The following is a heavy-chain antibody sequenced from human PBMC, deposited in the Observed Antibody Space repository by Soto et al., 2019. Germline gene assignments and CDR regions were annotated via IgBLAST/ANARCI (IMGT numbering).Heavy chain of an antibody. CDR1: GGSFSGYY. CDR2: INHSGST. Sequence: QVQLQQWGAGLLKPSETLSLTCAVYGGSFSGYYWSWIRQPPGKGLEWIGEINHSGSTNYNPSLKSRVTTSVDTSKNQFSLKLSSVTAADTAVYYCARRCGVAFDIWGQGTMVTVSS. J-gene: IGHJ3*02. CDR3: ARRCGVAFDI. V-gene: IGHV4-34*01. D-gene: IGHD1-26*01.